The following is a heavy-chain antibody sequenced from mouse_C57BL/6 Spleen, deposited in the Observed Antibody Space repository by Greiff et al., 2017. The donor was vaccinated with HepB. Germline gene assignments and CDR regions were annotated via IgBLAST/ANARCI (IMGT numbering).Heavy chain of an antibody. V-gene: IGHV2-9-1*01. D-gene: IGHD1-1*01. CDR1: GFSLTSYA. CDR3: ARNRLITTVGGLAY. Sequence: VKLMESGPGLVAPSQSLSITCTVSGFSLTSYAISWVRQPPGKGLEWLGVIWTGGGTNYNSALKSGQSISKDNYESQVFLKMNSLQTDDTARYYCARNRLITTVGGLAYWGQETLVTVSA. CDR2: IWTGGGT. J-gene: IGHJ3*01.